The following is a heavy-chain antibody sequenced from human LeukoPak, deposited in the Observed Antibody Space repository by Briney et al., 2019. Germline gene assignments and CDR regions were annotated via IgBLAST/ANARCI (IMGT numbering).Heavy chain of an antibody. Sequence: GRSLRLSCAASGFTFSSYGMHWVRQASGKGLEWVAVISYDGSNKYYADSVKGRFTISRDNSKNTLYLQMNSLRAEDTAVYYCAKDVRWLRFLVGAFDIWGQGTMVTVSS. CDR1: GFTFSSYG. CDR2: ISYDGSNK. J-gene: IGHJ3*02. V-gene: IGHV3-30*18. D-gene: IGHD5-12*01. CDR3: AKDVRWLRFLVGAFDI.